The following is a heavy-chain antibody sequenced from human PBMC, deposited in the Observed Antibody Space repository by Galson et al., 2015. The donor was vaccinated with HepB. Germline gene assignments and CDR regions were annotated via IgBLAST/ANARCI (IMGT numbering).Heavy chain of an antibody. D-gene: IGHD6-19*01. Sequence: SGRGSCKASGYTFTSYEVNWVRQATGQGLEWVGWLNTNRGDTGYAQRFQGRVTMTRSTSISTAYRELSSLRSEDTAVYYCARTPRDSGWFDYWGQGTLVTVSS. CDR2: LNTNRGDT. CDR1: GYTFTSYE. V-gene: IGHV1-8*01. CDR3: ARTPRDSGWFDY. J-gene: IGHJ4*02.